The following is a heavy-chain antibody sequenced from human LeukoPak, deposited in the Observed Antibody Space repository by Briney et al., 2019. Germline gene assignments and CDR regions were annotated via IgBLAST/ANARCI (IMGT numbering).Heavy chain of an antibody. D-gene: IGHD3-3*01. CDR2: IYTSGST. CDR1: GDSISSYY. Sequence: SETLSLTCTVSGDSISSYYWSWIRQSAGKGLEWIGRIYTSGSTNYNPSLKSRVTTSVDTSKNQVSLKLSSLTAADTAVYYCARDDFWSGYRVFDIWGQETMVTVSS. V-gene: IGHV4-4*07. CDR3: ARDDFWSGYRVFDI. J-gene: IGHJ3*02.